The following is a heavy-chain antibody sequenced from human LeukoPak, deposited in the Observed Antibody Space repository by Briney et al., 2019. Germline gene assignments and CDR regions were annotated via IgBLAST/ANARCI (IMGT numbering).Heavy chain of an antibody. CDR2: IYSGGST. Sequence: PGGSLRLSCAASGFTFSSYAMSWVRQAPGKGLEWVSVIYSGGSTYYADSVKGRFTISRDNSKNTLYLQMNSLRAEDTAVYYCARTSSSSFSYYYYYMDVWGKGTTVTISS. CDR3: ARTSSSSFSYYYYYMDV. J-gene: IGHJ6*03. D-gene: IGHD6-13*01. V-gene: IGHV3-66*01. CDR1: GFTFSSYA.